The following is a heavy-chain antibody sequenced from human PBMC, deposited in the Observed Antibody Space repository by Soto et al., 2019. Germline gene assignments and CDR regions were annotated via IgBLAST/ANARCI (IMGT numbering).Heavy chain of an antibody. D-gene: IGHD3-9*01. J-gene: IGHJ4*02. CDR1: GGSISSYY. CDR3: AGLEGLATISYYFDF. CDR2: IYYSGST. V-gene: IGHV4-59*08. Sequence: PSETLSLTCTVSGGSISSYYWSWIRQPPGKGLEWIGYIYYSGSTNYNPSLKGRVTISVDTSKNQFSLKLSSVTAADTAVYFCAGLEGLATISYYFDFWGPGALVTVSS.